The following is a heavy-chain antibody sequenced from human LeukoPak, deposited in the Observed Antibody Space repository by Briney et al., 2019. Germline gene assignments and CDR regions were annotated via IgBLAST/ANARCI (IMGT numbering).Heavy chain of an antibody. V-gene: IGHV4-34*01. CDR2: INHSGST. J-gene: IGHJ4*02. CDR1: GGSFSGYY. D-gene: IGHD3-10*01. Sequence: SETLSLTCAVYGGSFSGYYWSWIRQPPGKGLEWIGEINHSGSTNYNPSLKSRVTISVDTSKNQFSLKLSSVTAADTAVYYCARIMVRGVTPKYYFDYWGQGTLVTVSS. CDR3: ARIMVRGVTPKYYFDY.